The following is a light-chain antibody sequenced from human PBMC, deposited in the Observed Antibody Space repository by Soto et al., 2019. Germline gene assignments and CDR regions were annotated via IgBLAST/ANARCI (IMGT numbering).Light chain of an antibody. CDR2: KVS. CDR1: ESLVYSDGNTY. V-gene: IGKV2-30*01. J-gene: IGKJ3*01. Sequence: DVVMTQSPLSLPVTLGQSASISCRSSESLVYSDGNTYLSWFQQRPGQSPRRLISKVSDRDSGVPDRFSGSGSGTDFTLKISRVEAEDVGVYYCMQGITWPPTFGPGTKVDIK. CDR3: MQGITWPPT.